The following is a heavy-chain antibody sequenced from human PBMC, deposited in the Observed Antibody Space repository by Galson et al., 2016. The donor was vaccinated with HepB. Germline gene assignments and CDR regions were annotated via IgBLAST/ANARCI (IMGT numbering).Heavy chain of an antibody. D-gene: IGHD3-16*01. V-gene: IGHV3-23*01. CDR1: GFSFTSYA. CDR2: ISGSGGAK. CDR3: AKDGRIWGNFAYYFDS. J-gene: IGHJ4*02. Sequence: SLRLSCAASGFSFTSYAMTWVRQAPGKGLEWVSGISGSGGAKRYADSVKGRFTVSRDNSRNTVYLQMDSMRAEDTALYYCAKDGRIWGNFAYYFDSWGQGTLVTVSS.